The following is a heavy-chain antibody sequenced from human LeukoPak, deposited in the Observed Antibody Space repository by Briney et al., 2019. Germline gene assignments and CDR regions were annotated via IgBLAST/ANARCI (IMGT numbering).Heavy chain of an antibody. D-gene: IGHD5-18*01. CDR3: AKASGYSYGPLDY. J-gene: IGHJ4*02. Sequence: PGGSLRLSCAASGFTFSSYGMHWVRQAPGKGLEWVAVIWYDGSNKYYADSVKGRFTISRDNSKNTLYLQMNSLRAEDTAVYYCAKASGYSYGPLDYWGQGTLVTVSS. V-gene: IGHV3-33*06. CDR1: GFTFSSYG. CDR2: IWYDGSNK.